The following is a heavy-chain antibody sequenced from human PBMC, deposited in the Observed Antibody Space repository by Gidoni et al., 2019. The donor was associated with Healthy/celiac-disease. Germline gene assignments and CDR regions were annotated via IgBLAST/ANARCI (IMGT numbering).Heavy chain of an antibody. J-gene: IGHJ4*02. D-gene: IGHD2-8*01. V-gene: IGHV4-31*03. CDR3: ARGRMGGVDY. CDR1: GGSISSGGYY. CDR2: IYYSGST. Sequence: QVQLQESGPGLVKPSQTLSLPCTVSGGSISSGGYYWSWFRQHPGKGLEWMGYIYYSGSTYYNPSIKSRVTISVDTSKNQFSLKLSSVTAADTAVYYCARGRMGGVDYWGQGTLVTVSS.